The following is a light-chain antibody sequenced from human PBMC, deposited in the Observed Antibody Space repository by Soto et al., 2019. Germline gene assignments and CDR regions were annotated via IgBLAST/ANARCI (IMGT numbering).Light chain of an antibody. CDR2: DAS. J-gene: IGKJ5*01. CDR1: QSVSSY. CDR3: QQRGNWPPT. Sequence: EIVLTQSPATLSLSPGERATLSCRASQSVSSYLAWYQQKPGQAPRLLIYDASNRAPGIPARFSGSGSGTDFTLTISSLEPEDFEVYYCQQRGNWPPTFGQGTRLEMK. V-gene: IGKV3-11*01.